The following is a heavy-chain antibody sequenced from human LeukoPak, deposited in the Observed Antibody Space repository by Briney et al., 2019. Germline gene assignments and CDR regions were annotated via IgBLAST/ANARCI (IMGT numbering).Heavy chain of an antibody. V-gene: IGHV3-48*01. Sequence: GGSLRLSCAASGFNFNIYSMNWVRQAPGKGLEWISYITGSSATIYYGGSVKGRFTISRDNAKNSVYLQMNSLRAEDTAVYYCARGLQWGFDWWGQGALVTVSS. J-gene: IGHJ4*02. CDR2: ITGSSATI. D-gene: IGHD6-19*01. CDR3: ARGLQWGFDW. CDR1: GFNFNIYS.